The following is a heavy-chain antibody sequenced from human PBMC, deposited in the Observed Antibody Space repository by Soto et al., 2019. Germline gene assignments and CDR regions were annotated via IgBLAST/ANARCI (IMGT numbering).Heavy chain of an antibody. J-gene: IGHJ5*02. D-gene: IGHD2-15*01. V-gene: IGHV4-38-2*01. CDR1: GYSISSGHY. CDR3: ARVFELLAKIPSWFDP. Sequence: KPSETLSLTCAVSGYSISSGHYWGWIRQPPGKGLEWIGSIYHSGSTYYNPSLKSRVTISVDTSKNQFSLKLSSVTAADTAVYYCARVFELLAKIPSWFDPWGQGTLVTVSS. CDR2: IYHSGST.